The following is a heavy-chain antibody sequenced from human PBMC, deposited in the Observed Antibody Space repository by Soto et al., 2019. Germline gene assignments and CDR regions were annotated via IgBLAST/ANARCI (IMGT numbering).Heavy chain of an antibody. D-gene: IGHD1-7*01. J-gene: IGHJ5*02. V-gene: IGHV1-46*01. CDR1: GYTFTSYY. Sequence: QVQLVQSGAEVKKPGASVKVSCKPSGYTFTSYYMHWVRQAPGQGLEWMGIMNPAGGYTSYAQKFKGRDNRTRDTSTTTVYVDLSSLRSEDTAVYYCAGGGDWNLGFDPWGRGALVTVSS. CDR3: AGGGDWNLGFDP. CDR2: MNPAGGYT.